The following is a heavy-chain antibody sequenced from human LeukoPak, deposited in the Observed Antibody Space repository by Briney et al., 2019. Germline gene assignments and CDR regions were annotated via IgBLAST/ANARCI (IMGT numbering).Heavy chain of an antibody. CDR2: TYYRSKWYN. CDR1: GDSVSSNSAA. V-gene: IGHV6-1*01. CDR3: ARDLGYYGSGSLDY. J-gene: IGHJ4*02. Sequence: SQTLSLTCAISGDSVSSNSAAWNWIRQSPSSGLEWLGRTYYRSKWYNDYAVSVKSLITINPDTSKNQSSLQLNSVTPEDTAVYYCARDLGYYGSGSLDYWGQGTLVTVSS. D-gene: IGHD3-10*01.